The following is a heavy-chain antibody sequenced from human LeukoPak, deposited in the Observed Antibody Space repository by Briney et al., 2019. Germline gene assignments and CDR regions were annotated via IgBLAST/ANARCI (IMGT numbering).Heavy chain of an antibody. CDR2: INQDGSEK. Sequence: GGSLRLSCAASGFTFSNAWMTWVRQAPGKGLEWVASINQDGSEKYYLDSVKGRFTISSDDAKNSLYLHLNSVRAEDTAVYYCTGRAFEVWGHGTVVIVSS. CDR3: TGRAFEV. CDR1: GFTFSNAW. V-gene: IGHV3-7*01. J-gene: IGHJ3*01.